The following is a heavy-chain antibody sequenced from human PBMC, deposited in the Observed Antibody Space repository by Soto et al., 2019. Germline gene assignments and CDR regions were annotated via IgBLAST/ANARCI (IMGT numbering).Heavy chain of an antibody. CDR3: ARSPFSSGSYYPIDY. CDR2: INPSTGST. V-gene: IGHV1-46*01. J-gene: IGHJ4*02. D-gene: IGHD3-22*01. Sequence: ASVKVSCKASGYTFTSYYMHWVRQAPGQGLEWMGVINPSTGSTNYAQKFQGRVTMTRDTSTTTVYMELGSLRSDDTAVYYCARSPFSSGSYYPIDYWGQGTLVTVSS. CDR1: GYTFTSYY.